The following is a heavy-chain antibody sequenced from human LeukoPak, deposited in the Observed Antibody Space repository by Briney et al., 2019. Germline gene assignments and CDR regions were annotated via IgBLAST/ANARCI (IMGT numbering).Heavy chain of an antibody. Sequence: GGSLKLSCAASGFTFSSYWMHWVRQAPGKGLVWVSRINNDGSNSIYADSVGGRFTISRDNAKNTLFLQMNSLRAEDTAVYYCARDRTTYYYYYYYMDVWGKGTTVTVSS. CDR3: ARDRTTYYYYYYYMDV. CDR2: INNDGSNS. CDR1: GFTFSSYW. V-gene: IGHV3-74*01. D-gene: IGHD2/OR15-2a*01. J-gene: IGHJ6*03.